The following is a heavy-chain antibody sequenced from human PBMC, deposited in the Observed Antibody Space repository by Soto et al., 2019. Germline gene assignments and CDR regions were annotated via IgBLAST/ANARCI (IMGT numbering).Heavy chain of an antibody. D-gene: IGHD5-12*01. Sequence: QVQLVQSGAEVKKPGASVKVSCKASGYTFTSYGISWVRQAPGQGLEWMGWISADNGNTNYAQKLQGRVTMTTDTTTSTAYMELRSMRSDDTAVYYCARESGYDYYYYYGMDVWGQGTTVTVSS. CDR3: ARESGYDYYYYYGMDV. CDR2: ISADNGNT. J-gene: IGHJ6*02. V-gene: IGHV1-18*01. CDR1: GYTFTSYG.